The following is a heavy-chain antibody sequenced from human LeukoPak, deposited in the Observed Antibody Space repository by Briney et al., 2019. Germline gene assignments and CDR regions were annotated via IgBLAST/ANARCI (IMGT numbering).Heavy chain of an antibody. CDR2: IYYSGST. D-gene: IGHD6-19*01. CDR3: ARAKQWLFDP. V-gene: IGHV4-59*01. CDR1: GXXIXSYY. Sequence: LXXXXXXSGXXIXSYYWSWIRQPPGKGLEWIGYIYYSGSTNYNPSLKSRVTISVDTSKNQFSLKLSSVTAADTAVYYCARAKQWLFDPWGQGTLVTVSS. J-gene: IGHJ5*02.